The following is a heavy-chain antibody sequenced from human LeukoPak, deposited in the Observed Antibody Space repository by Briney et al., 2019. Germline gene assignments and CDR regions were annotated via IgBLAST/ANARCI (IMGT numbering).Heavy chain of an antibody. V-gene: IGHV4-34*01. CDR2: INHSGST. D-gene: IGHD1-26*01. CDR1: GGSFSGYY. J-gene: IGHJ4*02. Sequence: SETLSLTCAVYGGSFSGYYWSWIRQPPGKGLEWIGEINHSGSTNYNPSLESRVTISVDTSKNQFSLKLSSVTAADTAVYYCASLGLTLNRPYFDYWGQGTLVTVSS. CDR3: ASLGLTLNRPYFDY.